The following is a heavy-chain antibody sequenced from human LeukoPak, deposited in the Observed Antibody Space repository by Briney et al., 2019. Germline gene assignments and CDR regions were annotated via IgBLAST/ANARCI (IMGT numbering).Heavy chain of an antibody. Sequence: SETLSLTCTASGGSISSYYWSLIRQPPGKGLEWIGCIYYSGSTNYNPSLKRRVTISADKSKNQFYLKLSSVTAADTAVYYCAREGGYSSGWPFDYWGQGTLVTVYS. V-gene: IGHV4-59*01. J-gene: IGHJ4*02. CDR3: AREGGYSSGWPFDY. CDR1: GGSISSYY. CDR2: IYYSGST. D-gene: IGHD6-19*01.